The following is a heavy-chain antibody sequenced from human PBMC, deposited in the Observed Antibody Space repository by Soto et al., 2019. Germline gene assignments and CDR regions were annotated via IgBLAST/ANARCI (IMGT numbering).Heavy chain of an antibody. V-gene: IGHV4-34*01. J-gene: IGHJ5*02. D-gene: IGHD3-16*01. Sequence: PSATLSLTCAVYGGLLSESYWTWIRQPPGKGLECIGEINHVGGTNYNPSLKSRVTMSVDTSQNQFSLRLVSVTAADTAMYFCVRIRYQLPSSVLWLDPWGQGTPVTVSS. CDR2: INHVGGT. CDR3: VRIRYQLPSSVLWLDP. CDR1: GGLLSESY.